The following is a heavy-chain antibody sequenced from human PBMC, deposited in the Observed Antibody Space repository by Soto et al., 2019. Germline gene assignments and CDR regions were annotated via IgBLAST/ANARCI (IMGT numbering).Heavy chain of an antibody. CDR1: GFTFSGSA. Sequence: GGSLRLSCAASGFTFSGSAMHWVRQASGKGLEWVGRIRSKANSYATAYAASVKGRFTISRDDSKNTVYLQMNSLKTEDTAVYYCTRPQYSGYDDAFDIWGQGTMVTVSS. D-gene: IGHD5-12*01. CDR2: IRSKANSYAT. CDR3: TRPQYSGYDDAFDI. J-gene: IGHJ3*02. V-gene: IGHV3-73*01.